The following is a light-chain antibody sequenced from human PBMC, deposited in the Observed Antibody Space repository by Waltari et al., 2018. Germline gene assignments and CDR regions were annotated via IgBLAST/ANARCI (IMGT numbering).Light chain of an antibody. CDR2: DAS. CDR1: QSIATN. CDR3: QQYNRWPPIT. V-gene: IGKV3-15*01. Sequence: EVVMTQSPASPSVSPGERASLSCRASQSIATNLAWYQQKPGQAPRLLVYDASTRAPSIPTRFRGSGSGTEFTLTISSLQSEDSAVYYCQQYNRWPPITFGQGTRLEIK. J-gene: IGKJ5*01.